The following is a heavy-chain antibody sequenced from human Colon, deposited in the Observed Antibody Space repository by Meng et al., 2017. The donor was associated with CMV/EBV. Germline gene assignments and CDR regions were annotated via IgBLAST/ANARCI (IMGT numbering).Heavy chain of an antibody. CDR3: ARGITTVTSTFYFDH. J-gene: IGHJ4*02. Sequence: GFPFGPYAMSWVRQVPGKGLEWISVISGSGGSSYHTDSVKGRLSTPRDNSNNILYLQMNRLTADDTAVYYCARGITTVTSTFYFDHWGQGILVTVSS. CDR2: ISGSGGSS. V-gene: IGHV3-23*01. CDR1: GFPFGPYA. D-gene: IGHD4-17*01.